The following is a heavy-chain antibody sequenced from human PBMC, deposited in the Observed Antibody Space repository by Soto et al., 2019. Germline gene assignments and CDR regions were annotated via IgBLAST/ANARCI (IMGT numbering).Heavy chain of an antibody. Sequence: ASVKVSCKASGYTFTGYYMHWVRQAPGQGLEWMGWINPNSGGTNYAQKFQGWVTMTRDTSISTAYMELSRLRSDDTAVYYCARAPAYYDILTGAKDSNWFDPWGQGTLVTVSS. CDR1: GYTFTGYY. CDR2: INPNSGGT. CDR3: ARAPAYYDILTGAKDSNWFDP. D-gene: IGHD3-9*01. J-gene: IGHJ5*02. V-gene: IGHV1-2*04.